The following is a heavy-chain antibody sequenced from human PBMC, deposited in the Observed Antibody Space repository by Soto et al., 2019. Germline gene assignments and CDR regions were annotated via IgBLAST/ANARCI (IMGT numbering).Heavy chain of an antibody. V-gene: IGHV3-23*01. CDR1: GFTFSSYA. Sequence: PGGSLRLSCAVSGFTFSSYAMNWVRQAPGKGLEWVSAISGSGGSTYYADSVKGRFTISRDNSKNTLYLQMNSLRAEDTAVYYCANDRYDILTGYYRAAYYYYGMDVWGQGTTVTVSS. J-gene: IGHJ6*02. CDR3: ANDRYDILTGYYRAAYYYYGMDV. D-gene: IGHD3-9*01. CDR2: ISGSGGST.